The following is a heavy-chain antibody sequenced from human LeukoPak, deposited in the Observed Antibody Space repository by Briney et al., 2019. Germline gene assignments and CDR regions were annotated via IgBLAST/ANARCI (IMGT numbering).Heavy chain of an antibody. V-gene: IGHV4-59*01. CDR2: IYYSGST. CDR1: GGSISSYY. CDR3: ARVTGYVMEDYFDY. D-gene: IGHD6-13*01. Sequence: SETLSLTCAVSGGSISSYYWSWIRQPPGKGLEWIGSIYYSGSTYYNPSLKSRVTISVDTSKNQFSLRLSSVTAADTAVYYCARVTGYVMEDYFDYWGQGTLVTVSS. J-gene: IGHJ4*02.